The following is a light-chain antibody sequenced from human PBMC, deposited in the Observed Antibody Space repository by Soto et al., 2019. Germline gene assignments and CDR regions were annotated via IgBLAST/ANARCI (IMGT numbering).Light chain of an antibody. CDR3: QQYNGWPIT. CDR1: QSVTNI. V-gene: IGKV3-15*01. J-gene: IGKJ5*01. Sequence: EIVLTQTPDTLSLTPGEGATLSCRACQSVTNIYRAWYQQKVALAPRLLIYGASTRATGFPARFSGSGSGTEFTLTTSSLQSQDFAVYYCQQYNGWPITFGQGARLEIK. CDR2: GAS.